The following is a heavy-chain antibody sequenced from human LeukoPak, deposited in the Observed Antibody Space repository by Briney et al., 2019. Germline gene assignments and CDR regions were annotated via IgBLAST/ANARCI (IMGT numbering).Heavy chain of an antibody. CDR2: IYYSGST. V-gene: IGHV4-39*01. D-gene: IGHD5-12*01. CDR1: GGSISSSSYY. CDR3: APKPRGTRIVATAS. Sequence: SETLSLTCTVSGGSISSSSYYWGWIRQPPGKGLEWIGSIYYSGSTYYNPSLKSRVTISVDTSKNQFSLKLSSVTAADTAVYYCAPKPRGTRIVATASWGQGTLVTVSS. J-gene: IGHJ4*02.